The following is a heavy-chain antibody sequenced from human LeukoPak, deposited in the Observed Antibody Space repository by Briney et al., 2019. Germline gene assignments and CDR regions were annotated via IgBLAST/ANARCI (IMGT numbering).Heavy chain of an antibody. V-gene: IGHV3-23*01. Sequence: PGGSLRPSCAASGFTFSSYAMSWVRQAPGKGLEWVSAISGSGGSTYYADSVKGRFTISRDNSKNTLYLQMNSLRAEDTAVYYCAKFPSYSSGWSDYWGQGTLVTVSS. CDR1: GFTFSSYA. J-gene: IGHJ4*02. CDR3: AKFPSYSSGWSDY. CDR2: ISGSGGST. D-gene: IGHD6-19*01.